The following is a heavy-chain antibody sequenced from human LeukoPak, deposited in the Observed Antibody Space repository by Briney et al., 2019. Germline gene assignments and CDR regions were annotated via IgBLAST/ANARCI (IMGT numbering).Heavy chain of an antibody. J-gene: IGHJ3*02. D-gene: IGHD2-15*01. CDR1: GGTFSSYA. V-gene: IGHV1-69*05. CDR2: IIPIFGTA. CDR3: AREQRWYQRHGAFDI. Sequence: SVKVSCKASGGTFSSYAISWVRRAPGQGLEWMGRIIPIFGTANYAQKFQGRVTITTDESTSTAYMELSGLRSEDTAVYYCAREQRWYQRHGAFDIWGQGTMVTVSS.